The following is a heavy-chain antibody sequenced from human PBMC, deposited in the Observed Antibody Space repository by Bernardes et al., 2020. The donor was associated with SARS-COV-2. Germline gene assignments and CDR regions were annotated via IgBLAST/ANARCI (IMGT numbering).Heavy chain of an antibody. J-gene: IGHJ4*02. D-gene: IGHD1-7*01. CDR1: GFTFSSYT. Sequence: GGSLRLSCAASGFTFSSYTMNWVRQAQGKGLELVSSISSSTNYIYYADSVRGRFTISRDSAKNSLSLQMNSLRGEDTAIYYCAREGTGTAIDYWGQGILVTVSS. V-gene: IGHV3-21*01. CDR2: ISSSTNYI. CDR3: AREGTGTAIDY.